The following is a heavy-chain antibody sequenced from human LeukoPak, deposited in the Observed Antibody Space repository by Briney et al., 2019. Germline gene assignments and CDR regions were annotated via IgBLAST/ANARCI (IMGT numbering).Heavy chain of an antibody. CDR1: GGTFSSYA. D-gene: IGHD3-10*01. J-gene: IGHJ4*02. CDR3: AKNERVRRVVKDLFES. V-gene: IGHV1-69*06. CDR2: IIPIFGTT. Sequence: ASVKVSCKASGGTFSSYAISWVRQAPGQGLEWMGGIIPIFGTTHYAQKFQGRVTITADKSTSTAYMELRSLRSDDTAVYYCAKNERVRRVVKDLFESWGQGTLVTVSS.